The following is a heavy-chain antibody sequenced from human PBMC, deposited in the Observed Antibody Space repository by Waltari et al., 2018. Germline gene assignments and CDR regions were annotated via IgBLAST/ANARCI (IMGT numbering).Heavy chain of an antibody. V-gene: IGHV1-2*06. CDR1: GYTFTGLY. CDR3: ARVRVAAAPGGDY. J-gene: IGHJ4*02. D-gene: IGHD6-13*01. CDR2: INPNSGGT. Sequence: QVQLVQAGAEVKKPGASVKVSCKAAGYTFTGLYLHWVRPDPEQGLEWMGRINPNSGGTNDAQKFQGRVTMTRDTSISTAYMELSRLRSDDTAVYYCARVRVAAAPGGDYWGQGTLVTVSS.